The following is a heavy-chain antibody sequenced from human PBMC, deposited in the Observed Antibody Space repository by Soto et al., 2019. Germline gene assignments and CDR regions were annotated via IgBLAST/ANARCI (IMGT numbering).Heavy chain of an antibody. V-gene: IGHV1-69*13. Sequence: SVKVSCKASGGTFSSYAISWVRQAPGQGLEWMGGIIPIFGTANYAQKFQGRVTITADESTSTAYMELSSLRSEDTAVYYCARAPLIIGHITNSGEASPGVLDYWGQGTPVTVSS. CDR2: IIPIFGTA. CDR3: ARAPLIIGHITNSGEASPGVLDY. J-gene: IGHJ4*02. D-gene: IGHD3-3*01. CDR1: GGTFSSYA.